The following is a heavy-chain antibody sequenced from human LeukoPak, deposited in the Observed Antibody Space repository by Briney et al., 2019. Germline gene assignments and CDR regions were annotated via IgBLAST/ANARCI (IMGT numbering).Heavy chain of an antibody. CDR2: ITGSGTPK. Sequence: RGSLRLSCAASGCIFSSSEINWIRQAPGKGPEWLSSITGSGTPKHYADSVKGRFTISRDSVKTVVYLQMNSLRDEDTAVYYCDYQGKWGQGTLVTVSS. CDR1: GCIFSSSE. CDR3: DYQGK. D-gene: IGHD5-12*01. J-gene: IGHJ1*01. V-gene: IGHV3-48*03.